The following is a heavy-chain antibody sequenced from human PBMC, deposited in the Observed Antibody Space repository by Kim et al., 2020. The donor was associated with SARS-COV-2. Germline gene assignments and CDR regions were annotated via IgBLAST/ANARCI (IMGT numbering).Heavy chain of an antibody. V-gene: IGHV4-31*03. D-gene: IGHD6-13*01. J-gene: IGHJ6*02. CDR2: IYYSGST. CDR3: ARDIPQEGYDYYYGMDV. CDR1: RGSISSGGYY. Sequence: SETLSLTCTVSRGSISSGGYYWSWIRQHPGKGLEWIGYIYYSGSTYYNPSLKSRVTISVDTSKNQFSLKLSSVTAADTAVYYCARDIPQEGYDYYYGMDVWGQGTTVTVSS.